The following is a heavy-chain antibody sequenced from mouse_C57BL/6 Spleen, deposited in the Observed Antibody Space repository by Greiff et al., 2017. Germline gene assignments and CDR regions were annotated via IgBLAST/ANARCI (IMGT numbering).Heavy chain of an antibody. J-gene: IGHJ2*01. CDR1: GYTFTDYY. D-gene: IGHD1-1*01. Sequence: VQLQQSGAELVRPGASVKLSCKASGYTFTDYYINWVKQRPGQGLEWIARIYPGSGNTYYNEKFKGKATLTAEKSSSTAYMQLSSLTSEDSAVYFCARRTTVAGYFDYWGRGTTLTVSS. V-gene: IGHV1-76*01. CDR3: ARRTTVAGYFDY. CDR2: IYPGSGNT.